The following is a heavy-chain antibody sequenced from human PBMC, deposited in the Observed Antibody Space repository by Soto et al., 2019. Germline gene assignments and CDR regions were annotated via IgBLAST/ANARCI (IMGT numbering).Heavy chain of an antibody. J-gene: IGHJ6*02. CDR3: AKSGMDV. CDR1: RLTQNIYV. Sequence: GSIGTACAACRLTQNIYVMTWVRQAPGKGLEWVSGISGSGGSTYYADSVKGRFIISRDNSKNTVYLQMNSLSAEDTAVYYCAKSGMDVWGQGTTVTVFS. V-gene: IGHV3-23*01. CDR2: ISGSGGST.